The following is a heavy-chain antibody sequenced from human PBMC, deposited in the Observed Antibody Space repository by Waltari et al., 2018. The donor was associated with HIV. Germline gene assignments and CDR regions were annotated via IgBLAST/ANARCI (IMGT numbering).Heavy chain of an antibody. CDR1: GLPRSDSY. Sequence: VQLVESGGGLVKPGWALRLSCAAVGLPRSDSYLNGTRQAPGRVLEWVSYMSCSDSSTYYADSVKGRLTISRDNPKNTLYLQLNSLRAEDTAVYYCARDFDARLTGTPSGAMDVWGQGTTVTVSS. CDR2: MSCSDSST. CDR3: ARDFDARLTGTPSGAMDV. V-gene: IGHV3-11*01. J-gene: IGHJ6*02. D-gene: IGHD1-7*01.